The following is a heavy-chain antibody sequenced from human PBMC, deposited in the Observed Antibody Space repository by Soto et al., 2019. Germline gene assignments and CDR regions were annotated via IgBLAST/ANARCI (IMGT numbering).Heavy chain of an antibody. CDR3: ARHEGWTGPDQ. J-gene: IGHJ5*02. CDR2: IFHDGNT. CDR1: GASIGVGGW. Sequence: SETLSLTCALSGASIGVGGWLSWFRQPPGKGLEWIAEIFHDGNTNYSPSLKSRVTISVDKSQNQFSLNVYSVTAADTAVYYCARHEGWTGPDQWGQGTLVTVSS. D-gene: IGHD2-8*02. V-gene: IGHV4-4*02.